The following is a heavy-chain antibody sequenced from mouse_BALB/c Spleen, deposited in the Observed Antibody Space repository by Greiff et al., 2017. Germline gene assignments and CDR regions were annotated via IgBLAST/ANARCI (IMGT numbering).Heavy chain of an antibody. CDR1: GFNIKDTY. Sequence: EVQLQQSGAELVKPGASVKLSCTASGFNIKDTYMHWVKQRPEQGLEWIGRIDPANGNTKYDPKFQGKATITADTSSNTAYLQLSSLTSEDTAVYYCALYRYDGYVDYWGQGTTLTVTS. CDR3: ALYRYDGYVDY. D-gene: IGHD2-14*01. J-gene: IGHJ2*01. CDR2: IDPANGNT. V-gene: IGHV14-3*02.